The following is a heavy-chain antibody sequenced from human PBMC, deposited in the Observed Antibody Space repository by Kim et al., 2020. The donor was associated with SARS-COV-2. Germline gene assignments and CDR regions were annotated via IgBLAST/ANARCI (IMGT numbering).Heavy chain of an antibody. D-gene: IGHD3-10*01. J-gene: IGHJ5*02. V-gene: IGHV7-4-1*02. CDR1: GYTFTSYA. Sequence: ASVKVSCKASGYTFTSYAMNWVRQAPGQGLEWMGWINTNTGNPTYAQGFTGRFVFSLDTSVSTTYLQISSLKAEDTAVYFCARVFYFGSGTSWFDPWGQGTLVTVSS. CDR2: INTNTGNP. CDR3: ARVFYFGSGTSWFDP.